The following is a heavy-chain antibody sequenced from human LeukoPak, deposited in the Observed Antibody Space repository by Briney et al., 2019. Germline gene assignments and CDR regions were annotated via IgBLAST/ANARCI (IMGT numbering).Heavy chain of an antibody. V-gene: IGHV3-7*01. Sequence: GGSLRLSCATSGFTFSTYWMTWVRQAPGKGLEWVANIKQDGSEKYYVDSVKGRFTISRDNTKNSLYLQMNSLRAEDTAVYSCARDQGTTVTSYAFDIWGQGTMVTVSS. CDR3: ARDQGTTVTSYAFDI. CDR1: GFTFSTYW. J-gene: IGHJ3*02. D-gene: IGHD4-17*01. CDR2: IKQDGSEK.